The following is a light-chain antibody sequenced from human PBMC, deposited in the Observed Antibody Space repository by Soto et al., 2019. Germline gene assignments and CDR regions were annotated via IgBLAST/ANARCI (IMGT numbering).Light chain of an antibody. CDR1: QSISSY. Sequence: DIQVTQSPSSLSASVGDRVTITCRASQSISSYLNCYQQKPGKAPKLLIYAASRLQSGVTSRFSGSGSGTDFSLTISSLQPEDFASYYCQESYSTPWAFGQGTKVEI. CDR3: QESYSTPWA. CDR2: AAS. V-gene: IGKV1-39*01. J-gene: IGKJ1*01.